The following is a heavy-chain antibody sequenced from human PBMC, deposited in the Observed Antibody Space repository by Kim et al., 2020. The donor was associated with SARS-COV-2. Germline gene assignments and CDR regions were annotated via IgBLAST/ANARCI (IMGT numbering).Heavy chain of an antibody. V-gene: IGHV4-59*01. CDR2: IYYTGST. Sequence: SETLSLTCTISGDSIGSYYWSWIRQPPGKGLEWIGYIYYTGSTHYNPSLKSRVSISVDTSKNQFSLKLSSVSTADTAVYYCARDPGGVRAFDIWGQGTMVTVSS. J-gene: IGHJ3*02. CDR3: ARDPGGVRAFDI. CDR1: GDSIGSYY. D-gene: IGHD3-16*01.